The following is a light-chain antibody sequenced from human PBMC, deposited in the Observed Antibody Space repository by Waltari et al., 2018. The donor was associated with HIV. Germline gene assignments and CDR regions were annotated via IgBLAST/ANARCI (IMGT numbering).Light chain of an antibody. J-gene: IGKJ1*01. Sequence: DIVMTQSPLSLSVTPGEPATISCTSSQSLLRVNGYNSLDWYLQKPGQSPQPLIYLASTGASGVPYRFSGSGSGTDFTLKISRVEAEDVGLYYCMQTLQSPWTFGQGTNVEIK. CDR2: LAS. CDR3: MQTLQSPWT. CDR1: QSLLRVNGYNS. V-gene: IGKV2-28*01.